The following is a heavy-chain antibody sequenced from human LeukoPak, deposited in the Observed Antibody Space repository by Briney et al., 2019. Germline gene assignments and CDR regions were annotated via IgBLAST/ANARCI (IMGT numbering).Heavy chain of an antibody. CDR3: TRERRGSYHAFDY. J-gene: IGHJ4*02. CDR2: ITTSGSST. D-gene: IGHD3-16*02. CDR1: GFSFSNYY. Sequence: GGSLRLSCASSGFSFSNYYMSWVRQAPGKGLEWISYITTSGSSTNYADSVKGRFTISRDNAKNSVVLQMNSLRTEDTAVHYCTRERRGSYHAFDYWGQGTLVTVSS. V-gene: IGHV3-11*01.